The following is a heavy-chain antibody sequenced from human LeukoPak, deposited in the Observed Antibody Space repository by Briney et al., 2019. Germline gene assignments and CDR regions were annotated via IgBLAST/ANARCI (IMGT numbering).Heavy chain of an antibody. V-gene: IGHV4-39*07. J-gene: IGHJ6*02. Sequence: SETLSLTCTVSGGSINRSTYYWGGIRQPPGKGLEWIASIYYSGSTYYNPSLKSRISISVDTSKNQFSLKLTSVTAAETAVYYCTRSLGVVIHGGMDVWGQGTTVTVSS. D-gene: IGHD3-3*01. CDR3: TRSLGVVIHGGMDV. CDR1: GGSINRSTYY. CDR2: IYYSGST.